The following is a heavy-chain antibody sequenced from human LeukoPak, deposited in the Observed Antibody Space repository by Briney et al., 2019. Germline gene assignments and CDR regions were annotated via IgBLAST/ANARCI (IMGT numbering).Heavy chain of an antibody. CDR2: ISYSGST. Sequence: SETLSLTCTVSGGSISSSGYYWGWIRQPPGKGLEWIGSISYSGSTYYNTSLKSRVTISEDTSKNQFSLKLSSVTAAGTAVYYRARSFGVAAYYFDYWGQGTLVTVSS. CDR1: GGSISSSGYY. D-gene: IGHD3-3*01. J-gene: IGHJ4*02. V-gene: IGHV4-39*07. CDR3: ARSFGVAAYYFDY.